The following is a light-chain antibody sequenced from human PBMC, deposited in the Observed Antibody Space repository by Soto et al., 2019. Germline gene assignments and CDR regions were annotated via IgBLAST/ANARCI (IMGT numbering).Light chain of an antibody. V-gene: IGKV3-15*01. Sequence: EIVLTQSPATLSLSPGERATLPCRASQSVGSNLAWYQQKPGQAPRLLIYGASTRATGIPARFSGSGSGTEFTLTISSLQSEDFEIYYCQQYNNWPITFGQGTRLEIK. CDR3: QQYNNWPIT. J-gene: IGKJ5*01. CDR2: GAS. CDR1: QSVGSN.